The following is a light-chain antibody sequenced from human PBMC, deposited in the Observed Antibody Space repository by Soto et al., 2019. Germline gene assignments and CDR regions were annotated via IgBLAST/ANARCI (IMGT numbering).Light chain of an antibody. J-gene: IGLJ2*01. CDR1: TSDVGGYNL. CDR2: EGT. CDR3: QSYDSLSGVV. V-gene: IGLV2-14*02. Sequence: QSALTQPASVSGSPGQSITISCSGTTSDVGGYNLVSWYQQHTAKAPKLLIYEGTQRPSGVPDRFSGSKSGTSASLAITGLQAEDEADYYCQSYDSLSGVVFGGGTKLTVL.